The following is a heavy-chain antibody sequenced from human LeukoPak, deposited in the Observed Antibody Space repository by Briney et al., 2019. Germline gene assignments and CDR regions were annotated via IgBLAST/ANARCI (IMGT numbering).Heavy chain of an antibody. CDR1: GGFLSSYY. J-gene: IGHJ5*02. V-gene: IGHV4-59*13. D-gene: IGHD2-2*01. CDR3: ARVSPIIVVVPAANIGFDP. CDR2: NYYSWNT. Sequence: SETLSLTCAVSGGFLSSYYWRCIRQPPGRGLEWGGYNYYSWNTNYSPSLKSRVTISVDTAKNQFSLKPSSVTAADTAVYYCARVSPIIVVVPAANIGFDPWGRGTLVTVSS.